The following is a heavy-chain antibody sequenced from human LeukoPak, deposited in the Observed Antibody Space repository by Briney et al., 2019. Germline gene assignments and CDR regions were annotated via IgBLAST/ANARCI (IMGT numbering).Heavy chain of an antibody. J-gene: IGHJ4*02. Sequence: GGSLRLSCAASGFTFSRYWMHWVRQAPGKGLEWVSGVSGGGGGTYYADSVKGRFTISRDNSKNTLYLQMNSLRAEDTAVYYCAKGQSGSYLFDYWGEGTRVTVSS. CDR2: VSGGGGGT. CDR1: GFTFSRYW. V-gene: IGHV3-23*01. CDR3: AKGQSGSYLFDY. D-gene: IGHD1-26*01.